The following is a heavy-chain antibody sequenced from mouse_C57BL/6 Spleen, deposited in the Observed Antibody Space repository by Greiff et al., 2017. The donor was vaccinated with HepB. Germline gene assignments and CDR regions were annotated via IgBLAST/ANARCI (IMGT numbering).Heavy chain of an antibody. Sequence: DVQLVESGGGLVKPGGSLKLSCAASGFTFSSYAMSWVRETPEKRLEWVATISDGGSYTYYPDNVKGRFTISRDNAKNNLYLQMSHLKSEDTAMYYCARDDDYGSSVWYFDVWGTGTTVTVSS. V-gene: IGHV5-4*01. CDR3: ARDDDYGSSVWYFDV. CDR2: ISDGGSYT. J-gene: IGHJ1*03. CDR1: GFTFSSYA. D-gene: IGHD1-1*01.